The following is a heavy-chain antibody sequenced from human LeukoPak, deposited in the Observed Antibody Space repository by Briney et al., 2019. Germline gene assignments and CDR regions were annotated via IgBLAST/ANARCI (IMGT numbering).Heavy chain of an antibody. V-gene: IGHV3-23*01. J-gene: IGHJ4*02. CDR3: AKDQTVAVAGPFDN. Sequence: GGSLRLSCTASGFTFNNFAMSWVRQAPGKGLEWVSGISGSAVSTFYADSVKGRFTISRDNSRTTLYLHMDSLRVEDTAVYYCAKDQTVAVAGPFDNWGQGTLVTVSS. CDR1: GFTFNNFA. CDR2: ISGSAVST. D-gene: IGHD6-19*01.